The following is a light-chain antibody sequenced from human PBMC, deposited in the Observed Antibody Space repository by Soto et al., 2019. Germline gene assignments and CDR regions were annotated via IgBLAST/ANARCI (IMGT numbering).Light chain of an antibody. CDR1: QSLLHSTGYTY. CDR2: MGS. Sequence: DIVMTQSPLSLPVTPGEPASISCRSSQSLLHSTGYTYLDWYLQKPGQSPQILIYMGSNRDSGVPDRFSGSGSGTDFTLKISRVEAEDVWVYYCMQALQNPLTFGGGTKVDIK. J-gene: IGKJ4*01. V-gene: IGKV2-28*01. CDR3: MQALQNPLT.